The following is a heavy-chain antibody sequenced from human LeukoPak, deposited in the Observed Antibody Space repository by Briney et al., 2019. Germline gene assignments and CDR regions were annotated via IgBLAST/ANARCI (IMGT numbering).Heavy chain of an antibody. CDR3: ARDSATVTSTSSWFDP. Sequence: PGGSLRLSCAASGFTFSSNSMNWVRQAPGKGLEWVSSISTSSSYIYYADSVKGRFTSSRDNAKKSLYLQMNSLRAEDTAVYYCARDSATVTSTSSWFDPWGLGTLVTVSS. J-gene: IGHJ5*02. CDR2: ISTSSSYI. CDR1: GFTFSSNS. D-gene: IGHD4-17*01. V-gene: IGHV3-21*01.